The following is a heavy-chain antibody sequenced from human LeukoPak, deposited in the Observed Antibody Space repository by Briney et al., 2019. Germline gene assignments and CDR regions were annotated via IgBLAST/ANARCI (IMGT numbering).Heavy chain of an antibody. CDR3: ARDTNY. CDR2: MNPNSGNT. CDR1: GYTFTSYD. V-gene: IGHV1-8*01. Sequence: ASVKVSCKASGYTFTSYDINWVRQATGQGLEWMGWMNPNSGNTGYAQKLQGRVTMTTDTSTSTAYMELRSLRSDDTAVYYCARDTNYWGQGTLVTVSS. J-gene: IGHJ4*02. D-gene: IGHD3-3*01.